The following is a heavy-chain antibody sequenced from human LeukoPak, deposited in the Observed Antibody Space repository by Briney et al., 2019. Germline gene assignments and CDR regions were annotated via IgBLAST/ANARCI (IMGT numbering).Heavy chain of an antibody. CDR2: IKSKTDGGTT. V-gene: IGHV3-15*01. J-gene: IGHJ4*02. CDR1: GFTFSNAW. Sequence: GSLRLSCAASGFTFSNAWMTWVRQAPGKGLGWVGRIKSKTDGGTTDYAAPVKGRFTISRDDSKNTLYLQMNSLKTEDTAVYYCTADSGSRTSHAVDYWGQGTLVTVSS. CDR3: TADSGSRTSHAVDY. D-gene: IGHD2-15*01.